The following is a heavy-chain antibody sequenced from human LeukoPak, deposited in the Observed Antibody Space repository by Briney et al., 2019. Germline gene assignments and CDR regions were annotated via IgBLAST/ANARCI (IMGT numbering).Heavy chain of an antibody. CDR1: GGSFSGYY. D-gene: IGHD6-19*01. Sequence: SETLSLTCAVYGGSFSGYYWSWIRQPPGKGLEWIGEINHSGSTNYNLSLKSRVTISVDTSKNQFSLKLSSVTAADTAVYYCARRGYSSGWPRGYFQHWGQGTLVTVSS. CDR2: INHSGST. CDR3: ARRGYSSGWPRGYFQH. J-gene: IGHJ1*01. V-gene: IGHV4-34*01.